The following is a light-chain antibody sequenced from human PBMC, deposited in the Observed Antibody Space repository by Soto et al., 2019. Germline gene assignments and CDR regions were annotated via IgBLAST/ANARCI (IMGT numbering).Light chain of an antibody. CDR2: AAS. Sequence: DIQRTQSPSSLSASVGDRVTIYCRASQSISRHLNWYQQKPGRAPNLLIYAASSLQSGVPSRFSGSGSGTDFNLTVSSLQPEDFATYYCQQSYSSPPFFTFGPGTKVD. J-gene: IGKJ3*01. V-gene: IGKV1-39*01. CDR3: QQSYSSPPFFT. CDR1: QSISRH.